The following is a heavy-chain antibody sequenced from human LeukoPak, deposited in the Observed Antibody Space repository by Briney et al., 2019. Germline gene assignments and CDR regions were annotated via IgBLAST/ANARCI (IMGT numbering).Heavy chain of an antibody. CDR2: IYPGDSDT. Sequence: GESLKISCKGSGYSFTSYWIGWVRQMPGKGLEWMGIIYPGDSDTRYSPSFQGQVTISADKSISTAYLQWSSLKASDTAMYYCASAEIPYSSGSRFGYWGQGTLVTVSS. V-gene: IGHV5-51*01. CDR1: GYSFTSYW. J-gene: IGHJ4*02. D-gene: IGHD6-19*01. CDR3: ASAEIPYSSGSRFGY.